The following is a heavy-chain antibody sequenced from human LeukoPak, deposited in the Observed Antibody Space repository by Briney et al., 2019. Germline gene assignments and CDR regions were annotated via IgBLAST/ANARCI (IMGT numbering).Heavy chain of an antibody. CDR1: GYTFTSYY. CDR2: INPSGGST. J-gene: IGHJ6*03. Sequence: ASAKVSCKASGYTFTSYYMHWVRQAPGQGLEWMGIINPSGGSTSYAQKFRGRVTMSVDTSKNQFSLKLSSVTAADTAVYYCARVRGSSGSYEYYHYMDVWGKGTTVTISS. D-gene: IGHD1-26*01. V-gene: IGHV1-46*01. CDR3: ARVRGSSGSYEYYHYMDV.